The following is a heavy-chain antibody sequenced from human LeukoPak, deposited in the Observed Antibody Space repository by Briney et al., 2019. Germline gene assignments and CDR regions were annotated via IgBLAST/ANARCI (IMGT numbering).Heavy chain of an antibody. Sequence: SETLSLTCTVSGGSISSYYWSWIRQPPGKGLEWIGYIYYSGSTNYNPSLKSRVTISVDTSKNQFSLKLSSVTAADTAVYYCARVAAAGNRYYYYGMDVWGQGTTVTVSS. J-gene: IGHJ6*02. CDR3: ARVAAAGNRYYYYGMDV. V-gene: IGHV4-59*01. CDR2: IYYSGST. CDR1: GGSISSYY. D-gene: IGHD6-13*01.